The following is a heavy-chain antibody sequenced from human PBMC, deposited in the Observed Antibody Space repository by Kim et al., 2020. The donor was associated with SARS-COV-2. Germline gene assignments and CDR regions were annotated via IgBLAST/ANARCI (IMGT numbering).Heavy chain of an antibody. Sequence: GGSLRLSCAASGFTFSSYSMNWVRQAPGKGLEWVSSISSSSSYIYYADSVKGRFTISRDNAKNSLYLQMNSLRAEDTAVYYCARDVRPRSSGWSYFDYWGQGTLVTVSS. V-gene: IGHV3-21*01. J-gene: IGHJ4*02. CDR3: ARDVRPRSSGWSYFDY. CDR2: ISSSSSYI. D-gene: IGHD6-19*01. CDR1: GFTFSSYS.